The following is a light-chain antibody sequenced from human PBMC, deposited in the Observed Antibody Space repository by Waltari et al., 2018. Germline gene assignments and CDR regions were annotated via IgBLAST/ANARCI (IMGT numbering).Light chain of an antibody. J-gene: IGLJ2*01. V-gene: IGLV2-14*01. CDR1: SSDVGGYNH. CDR2: DVS. Sequence: QSALTQPASVSGSPGQSITISCTGTSSDVGGYNHFSWYQQDPGKVPKLIIYDVSERPSGVSDRFSGSKSGNTASLTISGVQAEDETDYYCSSYTNRNTLIFGGGTKLTVL. CDR3: SSYTNRNTLI.